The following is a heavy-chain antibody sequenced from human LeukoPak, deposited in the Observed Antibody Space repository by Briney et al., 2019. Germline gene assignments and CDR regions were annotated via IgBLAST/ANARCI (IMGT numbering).Heavy chain of an antibody. D-gene: IGHD4-17*01. V-gene: IGHV3-74*01. CDR1: GFTFSSYW. CDR3: ARDPYGALSDYGMDV. CDR2: INSDASST. Sequence: GESLRLSCAASGFTFSSYWMHWVRQAPGKGLVWVSRINSDASSTSYADSVKGRFTISRDNSKNTLYLQMNSLRAEDTAVYYCARDPYGALSDYGMDVWGQGTTVTVSS. J-gene: IGHJ6*02.